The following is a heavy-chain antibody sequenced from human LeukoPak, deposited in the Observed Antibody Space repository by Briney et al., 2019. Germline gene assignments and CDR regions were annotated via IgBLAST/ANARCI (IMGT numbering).Heavy chain of an antibody. CDR3: ARLTTLQAGY. V-gene: IGHV3-48*02. J-gene: IGHJ4*02. Sequence: GGSLRLSCAASGFTFTSSNMNWVRQAPGEGLEWVSYISSSSSTIYYADSVKGRFTISRDNAKNSLYLQMSSLRDEDTAVYYCARLTTLQAGYWGQGTLVTVSS. D-gene: IGHD4-11*01. CDR1: GFTFTSSN. CDR2: ISSSSSTI.